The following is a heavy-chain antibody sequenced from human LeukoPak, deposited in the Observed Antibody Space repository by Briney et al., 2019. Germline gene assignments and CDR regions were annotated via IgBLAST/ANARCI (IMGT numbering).Heavy chain of an antibody. Sequence: SGGSLRLSCAASGFTFSSYSMNWVRQAPGKGLEWVSSISSSSSYIYYADSVKGRFTISRDNAKNSLYLQMNSLRAEDTAVYYCARDGVLGDGYNWSGYFDYWGQGTLVTVSS. CDR3: ARDGVLGDGYNWSGYFDY. J-gene: IGHJ4*02. CDR2: ISSSSSYI. CDR1: GFTFSSYS. V-gene: IGHV3-21*01. D-gene: IGHD5-24*01.